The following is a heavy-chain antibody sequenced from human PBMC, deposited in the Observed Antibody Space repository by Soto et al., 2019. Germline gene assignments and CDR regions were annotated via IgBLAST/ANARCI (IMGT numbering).Heavy chain of an antibody. CDR1: GGSISSGGYS. J-gene: IGHJ6*02. CDR2: IYHSGST. V-gene: IGHV4-30-2*01. D-gene: IGHD5-12*01. CDR3: ARDGLDGMDV. Sequence: QLQLQESGSGLVKPSQTLSLTCAVSGGSISSGGYSWIWIRQPPGKGLEWIGYIYHSGSTYYNPSLKSRVTISVDRSKNQFSLKLSSVTAADTAVYYCARDGLDGMDVWGQGTTVTVSS.